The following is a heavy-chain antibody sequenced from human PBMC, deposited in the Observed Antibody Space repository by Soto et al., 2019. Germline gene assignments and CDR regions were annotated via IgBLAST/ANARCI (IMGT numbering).Heavy chain of an antibody. D-gene: IGHD2-2*01. J-gene: IGHJ6*03. CDR1: GGSISSGDYY. Sequence: SETLSLTCTVSGGSISSGDYYWSWIRQHPGKGLEWIGYIYYSGSTYYNPSLKSRVTISVDTSKNQFSLKLSSVTAADTAVYYCARVPYRPLYYCYMDVWGKGTTVTVSS. V-gene: IGHV4-31*03. CDR3: ARVPYRPLYYCYMDV. CDR2: IYYSGST.